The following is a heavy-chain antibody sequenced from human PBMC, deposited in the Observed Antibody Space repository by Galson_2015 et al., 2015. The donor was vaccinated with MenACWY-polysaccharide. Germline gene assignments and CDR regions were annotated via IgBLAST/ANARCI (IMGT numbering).Heavy chain of an antibody. CDR1: GGSISSYY. V-gene: IGHV4-59*01. Sequence: ETLSLTCTVSGGSISSYYWNWIRQPPGKGLEWVGYINYSGSTNHNPSLKSRVTMSVDTSKNQFSLNLTSVTGADTAAYYCARAIAVAGQRRDFDLWGRGTLVTVSS. D-gene: IGHD6-19*01. CDR3: ARAIAVAGQRRDFDL. CDR2: INYSGST. J-gene: IGHJ2*01.